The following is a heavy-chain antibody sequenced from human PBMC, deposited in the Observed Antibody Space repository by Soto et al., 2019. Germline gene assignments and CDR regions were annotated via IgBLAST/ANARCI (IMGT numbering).Heavy chain of an antibody. D-gene: IGHD6-19*01. Sequence: QVQLQESGPGLVKPSQTLSLTCTVSGGSISSGGYYWSWIRQHPGKGLEWIGYIYYRGSTYYNPSLKSRITISVDTSKNQFSLKLSSVTAADTAVYYCARASGRGYYYYGMDVWGQGTTVTVSS. CDR1: GGSISSGGYY. J-gene: IGHJ6*02. CDR2: IYYRGST. V-gene: IGHV4-31*03. CDR3: ARASGRGYYYYGMDV.